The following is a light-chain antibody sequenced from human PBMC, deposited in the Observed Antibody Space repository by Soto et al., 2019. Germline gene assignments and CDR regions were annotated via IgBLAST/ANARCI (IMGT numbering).Light chain of an antibody. CDR1: QSVSSKY. V-gene: IGKV3-20*01. CDR2: GTS. CDR3: QQYGSSLFT. J-gene: IGKJ3*01. Sequence: EIVLTQSPGTLSLSPGERATLSCRASQSVSSKYLAWYQQKPGQAPRVLIYGTSIRASGVPERFSGGGSGTDLTITITRLEPEDFEVDQCQQYGSSLFTFGPGTKVDIK.